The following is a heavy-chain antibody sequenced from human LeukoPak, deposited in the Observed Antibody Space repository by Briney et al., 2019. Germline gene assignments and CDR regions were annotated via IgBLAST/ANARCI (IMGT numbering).Heavy chain of an antibody. CDR3: ARRRYYDGSGYLE. CDR2: IYYSGST. D-gene: IGHD3-22*01. V-gene: IGHV4-39*01. J-gene: IGHJ1*01. Sequence: SETLSFTCTVSGGSISSSSYYWGWIRQPPGKGLEWIGSIYYSGSTYYNPSLKSRVTISVDMSKNQFSLKLRSVTAADTAVYYCARRRYYDGSGYLEWGQGTLLSVSS. CDR1: GGSISSSSYY.